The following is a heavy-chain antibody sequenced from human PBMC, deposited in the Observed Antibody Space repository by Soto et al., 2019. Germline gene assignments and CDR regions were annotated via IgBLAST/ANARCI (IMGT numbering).Heavy chain of an antibody. J-gene: IGHJ5*02. CDR1: GGSISRSSYY. CDR2: IYYSGST. Sequence: SETLSLTCTVSGGSISRSSYYWGWIRQPPGKGLEWIGSIYYSGSTYCNPSLKSRVTISVDTSKNQFSLKLSSVTAADTAVYYCARHGTCILTGYYHVGWFDPWGQGTLVTVSS. D-gene: IGHD3-9*01. CDR3: ARHGTCILTGYYHVGWFDP. V-gene: IGHV4-39*01.